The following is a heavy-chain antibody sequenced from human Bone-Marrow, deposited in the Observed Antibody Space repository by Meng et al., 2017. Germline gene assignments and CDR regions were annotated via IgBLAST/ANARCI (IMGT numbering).Heavy chain of an antibody. J-gene: IGHJ4*02. V-gene: IGHV1-8*03. CDR3: ARGKIRNYSSSWYVVCDY. CDR1: GYTFTSYD. CDR2: MNPNSGNT. Sequence: ASVKVSCKASGYTFTSYDINWVRQATGQGLEWMGWMNPNSGNTGYAQKFQGRVTITRNTSISTAYMELSSLRSEDTAVYYCARGKIRNYSSSWYVVCDYWGQGTLVTVSS. D-gene: IGHD6-13*01.